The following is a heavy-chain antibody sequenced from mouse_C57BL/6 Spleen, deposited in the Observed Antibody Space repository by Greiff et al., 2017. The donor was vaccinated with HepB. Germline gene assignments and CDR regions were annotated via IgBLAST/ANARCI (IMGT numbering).Heavy chain of an antibody. J-gene: IGHJ1*03. CDR1: GFTFSSYA. CDR2: ISDGGSYT. Sequence: EVQGVESGGGLVKPGGSLKLSCAASGFTFSSYAMSWVRQTPEKRLEWVATISDGGSYTYYPDNVKGRFTISRDNAKNNPYLQMSHLTSEDTAMYYWERDLAYYSNYTLGGDVWGTGTTVTVSS. CDR3: ERDLAYYSNYTLGGDV. D-gene: IGHD2-5*01. V-gene: IGHV5-4*01.